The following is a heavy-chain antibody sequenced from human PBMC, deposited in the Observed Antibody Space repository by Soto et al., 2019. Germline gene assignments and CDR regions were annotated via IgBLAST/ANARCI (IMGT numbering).Heavy chain of an antibody. J-gene: IGHJ4*02. V-gene: IGHV3-21*01. CDR2: ISSSSSYI. Sequence: PGGSLRLSCAASGFTFSSYSMNWVRQAPGKGLEWVSSISSSSSYIYYADSVKGRFTISRDNAKNSLYLQMNSLRAEDTAVYYCARRKVVAGKEERAYYFDYWGQGTLVTVSS. CDR3: ARRKVVAGKEERAYYFDY. CDR1: GFTFSSYS. D-gene: IGHD6-19*01.